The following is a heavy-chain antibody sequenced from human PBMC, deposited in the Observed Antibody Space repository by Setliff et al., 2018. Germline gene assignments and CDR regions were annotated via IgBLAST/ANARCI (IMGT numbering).Heavy chain of an antibody. D-gene: IGHD4-17*01. J-gene: IGHJ2*01. V-gene: IGHV4-34*01. CDR2: IHHSGST. CDR3: ARGTKTMVINYWYFDV. CDR1: GGSFSDYW. Sequence: SETLSLTCAVYGGSFSDYWWSWLRQLPGKGLEWIAEIHHSGSTNFHPSLKSRVAISVDPSKNQFYLNLRSVTAADTAVYFCARGTKTMVINYWYFDVWGRGTPVTVSS.